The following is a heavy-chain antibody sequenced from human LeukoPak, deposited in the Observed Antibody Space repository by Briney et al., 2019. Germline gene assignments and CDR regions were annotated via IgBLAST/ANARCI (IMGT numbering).Heavy chain of an antibody. D-gene: IGHD2-2*01. CDR3: ARDHRPGGYCSSTSCYEFDY. V-gene: IGHV1-2*02. CDR2: INPNSGGT. Sequence: ASVKVSCKASGYTFTGYYMHWVRQAPGQGLEWMGWINPNSGGTNYAQKFQGRVTMTRDTSISTAYMELSRLRSDDTAVYYCARDHRPGGYCSSTSCYEFDYWGQGTQVTVSS. J-gene: IGHJ4*02. CDR1: GYTFTGYY.